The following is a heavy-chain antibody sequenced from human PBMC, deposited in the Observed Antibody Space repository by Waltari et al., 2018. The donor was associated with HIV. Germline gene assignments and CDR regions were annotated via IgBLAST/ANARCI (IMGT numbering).Heavy chain of an antibody. J-gene: IGHJ5*02. Sequence: QGQLQQPGPGLVRPSQTLPLTCFIPGARAPSTSAAWNWIRQSPSRGLEGLGRTYYRSRWYNEYAVSVKSRITINQDTSKNQFSLQLKSVTPEDTAVYYCVRGGQWLNWFGPWGPGTLVTVSS. CDR2: TYYRSRWYN. CDR3: VRGGQWLNWFGP. V-gene: IGHV6-1*01. CDR1: GARAPSTSAA. D-gene: IGHD6-19*01.